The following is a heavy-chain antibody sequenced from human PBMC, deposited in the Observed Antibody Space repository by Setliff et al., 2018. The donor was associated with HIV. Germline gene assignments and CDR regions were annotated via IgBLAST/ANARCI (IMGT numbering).Heavy chain of an antibody. CDR1: GGSFSSYA. CDR2: ISGSGNTT. CDR3: AKRRSRYGSGSSYPLDL. J-gene: IGHJ5*02. D-gene: IGHD3-10*01. V-gene: IGHV3-23*01. Sequence: SCKASGGSFSSYAISWVRLAPGKGLEWVAGISGSGNTTFHSDSLRGRFVASRDNSRNRLYLQMNSLRVEDTAVYFCAKRRSRYGSGSSYPLDLWGPGTLVTVSS.